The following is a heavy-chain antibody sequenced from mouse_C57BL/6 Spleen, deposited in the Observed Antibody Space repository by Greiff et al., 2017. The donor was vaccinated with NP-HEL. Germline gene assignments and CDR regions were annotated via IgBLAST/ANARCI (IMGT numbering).Heavy chain of an antibody. V-gene: IGHV5-17*01. Sequence: EVKLMESGGGLVKPGGSLKLSCAASGFTFSDYGMHWVRQAPEKGLEWVAYISSGSSTIYYADTVKGRFTISRDNAKNTLFLQMTSLRSEDTAMYYCARGPLNWYFDVWGTGTTVTVSS. CDR2: ISSGSSTI. J-gene: IGHJ1*03. CDR1: GFTFSDYG. CDR3: ARGPLNWYFDV. D-gene: IGHD6-1*01.